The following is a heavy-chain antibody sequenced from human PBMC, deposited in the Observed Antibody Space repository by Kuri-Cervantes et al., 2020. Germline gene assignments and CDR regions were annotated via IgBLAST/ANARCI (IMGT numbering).Heavy chain of an antibody. Sequence: GGSLRLSCAASGFTFSDYYMSWIRQAPGKGLEWVSYISSSGSTIYYADSVKGRFTISRDNSKNTLYLQMNSLRAEDTAVYYCAKSGYYYDSSGYYGPLGGFDYWGQGTLVTVSS. CDR1: GFTFSDYY. CDR3: AKSGYYYDSSGYYGPLGGFDY. D-gene: IGHD3-22*01. CDR2: ISSSGSTI. V-gene: IGHV3-11*04. J-gene: IGHJ4*02.